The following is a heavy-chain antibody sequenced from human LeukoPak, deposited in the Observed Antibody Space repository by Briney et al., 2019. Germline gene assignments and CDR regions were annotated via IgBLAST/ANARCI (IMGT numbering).Heavy chain of an antibody. V-gene: IGHV3-53*01. Sequence: PGGSPRLSCAASGFTVSSNYMSWVRQAPGKGLEWVSVIYSGGSTYYADSVKGRFTISRDNSKNTLYLQMNSLRAEDTAVYYCARPYYYGSGSYYDYWGQGTLVTVSS. CDR1: GFTVSSNY. CDR2: IYSGGST. CDR3: ARPYYYGSGSYYDY. J-gene: IGHJ4*02. D-gene: IGHD3-10*01.